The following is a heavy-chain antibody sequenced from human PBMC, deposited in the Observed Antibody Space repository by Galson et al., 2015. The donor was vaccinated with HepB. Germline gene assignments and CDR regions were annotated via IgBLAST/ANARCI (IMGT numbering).Heavy chain of an antibody. CDR2: ISAYNGNT. J-gene: IGHJ4*02. D-gene: IGHD5-18*01. CDR3: ARDLLGYSYSYVSFDY. V-gene: IGHV1-18*04. CDR1: GYTFTSYG. Sequence: SVKVSCKASGYTFTSYGISWVRQAPGQGLEWMGWISAYNGNTNYAQKLQGRVTMTTDTSTSTAYMELRSLRSDDTAVYYCARDLLGYSYSYVSFDYWGQGTLVTVSS.